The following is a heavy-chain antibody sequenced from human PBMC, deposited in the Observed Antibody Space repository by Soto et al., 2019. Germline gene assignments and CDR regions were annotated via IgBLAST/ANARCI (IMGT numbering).Heavy chain of an antibody. Sequence: GESLKISCKGSGYSFTSYWISWVRQMPGKGLEWMGRIDPSDSYTNYSPSFQGHVTISADKSISTAYLQWSSLKASDTAMYYCARHSINYYGSGSSVPGYWGQGTLVTVS. CDR3: ARHSINYYGSGSSVPGY. J-gene: IGHJ4*02. V-gene: IGHV5-10-1*01. CDR1: GYSFTSYW. D-gene: IGHD3-10*01. CDR2: IDPSDSYT.